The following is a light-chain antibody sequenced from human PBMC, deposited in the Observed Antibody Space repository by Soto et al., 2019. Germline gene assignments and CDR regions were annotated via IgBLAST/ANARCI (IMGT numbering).Light chain of an antibody. V-gene: IGLV2-14*01. CDR1: SSDVGGYNY. CDR3: SSYTSSRTRV. J-gene: IGLJ3*02. CDR2: EVS. Sequence: QSALTQPASVSGSPGQSITISCTGTSSDVGGYNYVSWYHQHPGKAPKLLIYEVSNRPSGVSNRFSGSKSGNTASLTISGLQAEDEADYFCSSYTSSRTRVFGGGTKLTVL.